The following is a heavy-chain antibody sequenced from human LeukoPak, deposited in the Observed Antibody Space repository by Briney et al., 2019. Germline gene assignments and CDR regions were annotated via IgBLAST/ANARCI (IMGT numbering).Heavy chain of an antibody. J-gene: IGHJ4*02. CDR2: ISGSSGST. V-gene: IGHV3-23*01. CDR1: GFTFSSYA. Sequence: PGGSLRLSCTASGFTFSSYAMSWVRQAPGKGLEWVSGISGSSGSTYYADSMKGRLTISRDNSKKTLYLQMNSLRAQDTAIYYCAKQRGYSSIDIDYWGQGTLVTVSS. CDR3: AKQRGYSSIDIDY. D-gene: IGHD6-13*01.